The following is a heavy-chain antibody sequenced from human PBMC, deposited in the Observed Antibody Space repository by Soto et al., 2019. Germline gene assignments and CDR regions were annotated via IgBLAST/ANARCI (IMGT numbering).Heavy chain of an antibody. D-gene: IGHD2-15*01. Sequence: LXLLCIASHVTINSGDHFWNWIRQPPGKGLEWIGSIFYTGSTYYSPSLKSRASMSMDTSKNLFYLRLRSLTAADTAVYFCARVKDTLYRHYYFDYWGQGTPVTVSS. CDR2: IFYTGST. J-gene: IGHJ4*02. CDR1: HVTINSGDHF. V-gene: IGHV4-30-4*01. CDR3: ARVKDTLYRHYYFDY.